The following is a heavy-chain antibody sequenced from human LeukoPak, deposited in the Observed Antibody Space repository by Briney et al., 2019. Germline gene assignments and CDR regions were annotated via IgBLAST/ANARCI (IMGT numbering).Heavy chain of an antibody. D-gene: IGHD2-21*02. CDR1: GFTFSSYG. J-gene: IGHJ4*02. V-gene: IGHV3-21*01. Sequence: SGGSLRLSCAASGFTFSSYGMSWVRQAPGKGLEWVSSISSSSSYIYYADSVKGRFTISRDNAKSSLYLQMNSLRAEDTAMYYCARSRGSYCGGDCHFDYWGQGTLVTVSS. CDR3: ARSRGSYCGGDCHFDY. CDR2: ISSSSSYI.